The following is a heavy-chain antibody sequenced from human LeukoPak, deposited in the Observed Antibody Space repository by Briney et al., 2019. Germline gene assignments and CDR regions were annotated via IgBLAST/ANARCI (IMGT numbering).Heavy chain of an antibody. V-gene: IGHV3-30*18. Sequence: TGGSLRLSCAASGFTFSSYGMHWVRQAPGKGLEWVAVISYDGSNKYYADSVKGRFTISRDNSKNTLYLQMNSLRAEDTAVYYCAKDQGAAAGRLDYWGQGTLVTVSS. CDR2: ISYDGSNK. J-gene: IGHJ4*02. CDR3: AKDQGAAAGRLDY. D-gene: IGHD6-13*01. CDR1: GFTFSSYG.